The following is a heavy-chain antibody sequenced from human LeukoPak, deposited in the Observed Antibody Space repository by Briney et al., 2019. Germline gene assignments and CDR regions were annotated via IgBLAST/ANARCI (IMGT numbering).Heavy chain of an antibody. Sequence: GGSLRLSCAASGFTFSSYAMSWVRQAPGKGLEWVSAISGSGGSTYYADSVKGRFTISGDNSKNTLYLQMNSLRAEDTAVYYCAKGWRPWSPNNWFDPWGQGTLVTVSS. D-gene: IGHD2-8*02. J-gene: IGHJ5*02. CDR1: GFTFSSYA. V-gene: IGHV3-23*01. CDR3: AKGWRPWSPNNWFDP. CDR2: ISGSGGST.